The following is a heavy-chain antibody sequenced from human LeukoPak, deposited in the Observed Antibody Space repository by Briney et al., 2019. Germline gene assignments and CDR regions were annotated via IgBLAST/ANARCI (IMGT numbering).Heavy chain of an antibody. CDR2: ISSSSSYI. D-gene: IGHD6-13*01. V-gene: IGHV3-21*01. CDR3: AREAAAGTSWFDP. J-gene: IGHJ5*02. Sequence: GRSLRLSCAASGFTFSSYSMNWVRQAPGKGLEWVSSISSSSSYIYYADSVKGRFTISRDNAKNSLYLQMSSLRAEDTAVYYCAREAAAGTSWFDPWGQGTLVTVSS. CDR1: GFTFSSYS.